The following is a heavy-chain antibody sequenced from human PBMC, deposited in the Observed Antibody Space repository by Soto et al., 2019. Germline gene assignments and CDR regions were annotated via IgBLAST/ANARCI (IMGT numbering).Heavy chain of an antibody. Sequence: EVQLLESGGGLVQPGGSLRLSCAASGFTFSSYAMSWVRQAPGKGLEWVSAISGSGGSTYYADSVKGRFTISRDNSKNTLYLQMNSLRAEDTAVYYCAKAYYEILTGYYGGACDYWGQGTLVTVSS. CDR1: GFTFSSYA. V-gene: IGHV3-23*01. CDR2: ISGSGGST. J-gene: IGHJ4*02. CDR3: AKAYYEILTGYYGGACDY. D-gene: IGHD3-9*01.